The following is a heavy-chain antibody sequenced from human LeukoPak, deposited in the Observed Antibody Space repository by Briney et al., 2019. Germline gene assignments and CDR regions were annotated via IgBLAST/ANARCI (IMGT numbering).Heavy chain of an antibody. D-gene: IGHD1-26*01. CDR3: ARDXPXSGXYYSRSTTDH. V-gene: IGHV1-18*01. Sequence: AXVKVSXXASGYTFTSYGISWVRQAPGQGLEWMGWISAYNGNTNYAQKLQGRVTMTTDTSTSTAYMEMRRLRSDDTAVYYCARDXPXSGXYYSRSTTDHWGQGTLVTVSS. CDR1: GYTFTSYG. J-gene: IGHJ4*02. CDR2: ISAYNGNT.